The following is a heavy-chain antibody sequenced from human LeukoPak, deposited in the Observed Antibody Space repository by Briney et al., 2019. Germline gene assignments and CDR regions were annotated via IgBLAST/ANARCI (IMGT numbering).Heavy chain of an antibody. CDR3: ARGAVTGGFLAFDI. CDR2: IYYSGST. V-gene: IGHV4-39*01. Sequence: SETLSLTCTVSGGSISSSSYYWGWIRQPPGKGLEWIGSIYYSGSTYYNPSLKSRVTISVDTSKNQFSLKLSSVTAADTAVYYCARGAVTGGFLAFDIWGQGTMVTVSS. J-gene: IGHJ3*02. CDR1: GGSISSSSYY. D-gene: IGHD6-19*01.